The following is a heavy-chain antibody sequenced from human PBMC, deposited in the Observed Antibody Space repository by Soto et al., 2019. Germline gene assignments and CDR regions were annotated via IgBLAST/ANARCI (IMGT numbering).Heavy chain of an antibody. V-gene: IGHV1-69*01. CDR2: IIPIFGTA. CDR3: ARERVWGGGSCYQALYDCGGRDV. Sequence: QVQLVQSGAEVKKPGSSVKVSCKASGGTFSSYAISWVRQAPGQGLEWMGGIIPIFGTANYAQKFQGRVTSTAEEATSAGCMEVSSGGCEDTAVDYCARERVWGGGSCYQALYDCGGRDVWGQGTTVTVSS. J-gene: IGHJ6*01. CDR1: GGTFSSYA. D-gene: IGHD2-15*01.